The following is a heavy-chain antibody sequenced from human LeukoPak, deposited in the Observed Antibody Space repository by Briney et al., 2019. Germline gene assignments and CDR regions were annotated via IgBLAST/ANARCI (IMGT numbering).Heavy chain of an antibody. Sequence: GGSLRLSCAASGFTFSNSWMHWVRHAPGKGLVWVSRMNSDGSTTNYADSVMGRFTISRDNAKNTLYLQINSLTAEDTAVYYCARAGYYRFDYWGQGTLVTVSS. J-gene: IGHJ4*02. CDR3: ARAGYYRFDY. CDR1: GFTFSNSW. CDR2: MNSDGSTT. V-gene: IGHV3-74*01. D-gene: IGHD3-22*01.